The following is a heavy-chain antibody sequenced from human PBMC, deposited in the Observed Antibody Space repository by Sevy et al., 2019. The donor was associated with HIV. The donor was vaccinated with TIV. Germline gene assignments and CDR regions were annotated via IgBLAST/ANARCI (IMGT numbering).Heavy chain of an antibody. CDR2: IFPDDSDT. Sequence: GESLKISCQGSGYSFTSHWIAWVRQMPGKGLEWMGIIFPDDSDTRYSPSFQGQVTFSADKSIFTAYLQWSSLRASDTAIETYYYDSSGYAFDIWGQGTMVTVSS. CDR3: YYDSSGYAFDI. CDR1: GYSFTSHW. V-gene: IGHV5-51*01. D-gene: IGHD3-22*01. J-gene: IGHJ3*02.